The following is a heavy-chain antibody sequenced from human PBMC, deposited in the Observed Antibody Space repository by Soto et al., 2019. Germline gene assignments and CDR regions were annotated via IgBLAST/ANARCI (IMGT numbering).Heavy chain of an antibody. V-gene: IGHV1-69*06. D-gene: IGHD3-22*01. CDR2: IIPIFGTA. CDR3: AREYYDSSGYSPTYYYYGMDV. CDR1: GGTFSSYA. Sequence: GASVKVSCKASGGTFSSYAITWVRQDPGQGLEWMGGIIPIFGTANNAQKFQGRVTITADKSTTTAYMELSSLRSEDTAVYYCAREYYDSSGYSPTYYYYGMDVWGQGTTVTVSS. J-gene: IGHJ6*02.